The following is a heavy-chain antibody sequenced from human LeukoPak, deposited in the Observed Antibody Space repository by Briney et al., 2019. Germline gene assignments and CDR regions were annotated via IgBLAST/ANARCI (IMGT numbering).Heavy chain of an antibody. CDR2: IDYSGST. J-gene: IGHJ4*02. Sequence: SETLSLTCTVSGDSISNGHYFWVWIRQPPGKGLEWIGSIDYSGSTYYNPSLKNRVTISVDTSKNQFSLRLRSVTAVDTAVYYCARDRQQLVRGDYFDNWGQGTLVSVSS. D-gene: IGHD6-13*01. CDR3: ARDRQQLVRGDYFDN. CDR1: GDSISNGHYF. V-gene: IGHV4-39*07.